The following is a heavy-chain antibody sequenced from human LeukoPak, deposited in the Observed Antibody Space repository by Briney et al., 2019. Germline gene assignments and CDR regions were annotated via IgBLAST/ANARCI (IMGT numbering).Heavy chain of an antibody. D-gene: IGHD3-10*01. CDR2: IYYSGTT. Sequence: SETLSLTCTVSDTSISSTAYYWGWIRQPPGKGLEWIGSIYYSGTTYYNPSLKSRVTISVDTTKNQFSLKLSSVTAADTAVYYCARPGYHYGSGSYHPFDYWGQGTLVTVSS. J-gene: IGHJ4*02. V-gene: IGHV4-39*01. CDR3: ARPGYHYGSGSYHPFDY. CDR1: DTSISSTAYY.